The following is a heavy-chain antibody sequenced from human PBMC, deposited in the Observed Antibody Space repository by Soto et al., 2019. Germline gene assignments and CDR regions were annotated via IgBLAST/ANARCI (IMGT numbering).Heavy chain of an antibody. CDR3: ARGDIVVVPAAMLDAFDI. V-gene: IGHV4-31*03. D-gene: IGHD2-2*01. CDR1: GGSISSGGYY. J-gene: IGHJ3*02. Sequence: SETLSLTCTVSGGSISSGGYYWSWIRQHPGKGLEWIGYIYYSGSTYYNPSLKSRVTISVDTSKNQFSLKLSSVTAADTAVYYCARGDIVVVPAAMLDAFDIWGQGTMVTVSS. CDR2: IYYSGST.